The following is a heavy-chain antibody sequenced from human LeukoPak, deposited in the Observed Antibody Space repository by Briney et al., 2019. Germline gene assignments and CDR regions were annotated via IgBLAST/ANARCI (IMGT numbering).Heavy chain of an antibody. D-gene: IGHD2-21*02. V-gene: IGHV3-30-3*01. J-gene: IGHJ4*02. Sequence: GGSLRLSCAASGFTFSSYAMHWVRQAPGKGLEWVAVISYDGSNKYYADSVKGRFTISRDNSKNTLYLQMNSLRAEDTAVYYCARNSYCGGDCYLYYFDYWGQGTLVTVSS. CDR2: ISYDGSNK. CDR1: GFTFSSYA. CDR3: ARNSYCGGDCYLYYFDY.